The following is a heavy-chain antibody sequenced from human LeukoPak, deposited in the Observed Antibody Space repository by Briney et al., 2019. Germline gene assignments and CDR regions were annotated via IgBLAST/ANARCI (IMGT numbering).Heavy chain of an antibody. D-gene: IGHD4-17*01. CDR3: ASYFGDASAFDI. V-gene: IGHV4-39*01. CDR1: GGSITSGSYF. CDR2: IYYSGST. Sequence: SETLSLTCAVSGGSITSGSYFWGWIRQPPGKGPEWIGTIYYSGSTYYNPSLKSRVTISVYTSKNQFSLRLRSVTAADTAVYFCASYFGDASAFDIWGQGTMVTVS. J-gene: IGHJ3*02.